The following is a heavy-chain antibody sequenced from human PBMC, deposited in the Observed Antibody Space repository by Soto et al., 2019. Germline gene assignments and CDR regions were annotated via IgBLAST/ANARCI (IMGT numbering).Heavy chain of an antibody. D-gene: IGHD2-2*01. CDR2: INPSGGST. Sequence: ASVKVSCKASGYTFTSYYMHWVRQAPGQGLEWMGIINPSGGSTSYAQKFQGRVTMTRDTSTSTVYMELSSLRSEDTAVYYCARDHAVVLGSSRGWFVPWGQGTLVTVSS. J-gene: IGHJ5*02. CDR1: GYTFTSYY. CDR3: ARDHAVVLGSSRGWFVP. V-gene: IGHV1-46*01.